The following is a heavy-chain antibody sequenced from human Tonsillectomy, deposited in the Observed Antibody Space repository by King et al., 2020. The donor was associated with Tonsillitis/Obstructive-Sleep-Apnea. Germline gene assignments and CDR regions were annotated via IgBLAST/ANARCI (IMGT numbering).Heavy chain of an antibody. CDR2: IWYDGTKK. V-gene: IGHV3-33*01. CDR3: ARDPYCSSNSSYDFDY. Sequence: VQLVESGGGVVQPGRSLSLSCAASGFTFSTCGMHWVRQAPAKGLDWGALIWYDGTKKYYADSVQGRFSISRDNSKNTLYRQMNSLRAEDTAVYYCARDPYCSSNSSYDFDYWGRGTLVTVSS. D-gene: IGHD2-2*01. CDR1: GFTFSTCG. J-gene: IGHJ4*02.